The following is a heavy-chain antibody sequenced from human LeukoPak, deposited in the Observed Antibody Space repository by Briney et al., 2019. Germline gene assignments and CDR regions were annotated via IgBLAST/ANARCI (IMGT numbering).Heavy chain of an antibody. CDR3: ATGRLYYDRRGYYENDAFDL. D-gene: IGHD3-22*01. J-gene: IGHJ3*01. Sequence: ASVKVSCKVSTYTLTELSIHWVRQAPGKGLEWMGGFDPEHGETIYAQKLQGRVIMTEDTSTDTAYMELSGLRSEDTAVYYCATGRLYYDRRGYYENDAFDLWGHGTRVTVTS. CDR1: TYTLTELS. V-gene: IGHV1-24*01. CDR2: FDPEHGET.